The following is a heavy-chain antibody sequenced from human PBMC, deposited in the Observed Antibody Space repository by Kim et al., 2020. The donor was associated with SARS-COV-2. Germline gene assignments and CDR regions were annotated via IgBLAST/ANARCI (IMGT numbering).Heavy chain of an antibody. Sequence: AQKLQGRVTMTSNTSISTVYMELSSLRSEDTAVYYCARGLNTYSSSWMDYWGQGTLVTVSS. CDR3: ARGLNTYSSSWMDY. V-gene: IGHV1-8*01. J-gene: IGHJ4*02. D-gene: IGHD6-13*01.